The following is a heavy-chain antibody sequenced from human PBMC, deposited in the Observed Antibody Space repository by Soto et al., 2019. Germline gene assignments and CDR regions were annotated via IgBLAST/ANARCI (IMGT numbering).Heavy chain of an antibody. CDR2: ISGSGGST. CDR1: GFTFSSYA. V-gene: IGHV3-23*01. J-gene: IGHJ4*02. CDR3: AKDVTYYYGSGSSPSFDY. Sequence: GGSLRLSCAASGFTFSSYAMSWVRQAPGKGLEWVSAISGSGGSTYYADSVKGRFTISRDNSKNTLYLQMNSLRAEDTAVYYCAKDVTYYYGSGSSPSFDYWGQGTLVTVS. D-gene: IGHD3-10*01.